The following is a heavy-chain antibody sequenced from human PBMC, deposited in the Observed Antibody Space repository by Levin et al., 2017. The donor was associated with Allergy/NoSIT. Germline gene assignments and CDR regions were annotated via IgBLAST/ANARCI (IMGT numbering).Heavy chain of an antibody. CDR3: VTGGAYYYAR. D-gene: IGHD3-10*01. CDR1: GFTFSTYG. CDR2: IGGNGGIT. Sequence: GGSLRLSCSASGFTFSTYGMHWVRQAPGKELEFVSGIGGNGGITDYTDSVKGRFTISRDNSKNMVYLQMSSLRTEDTAVYYCVTGGAYYYARWGQGILVTVSS. V-gene: IGHV3-64D*06. J-gene: IGHJ4*02.